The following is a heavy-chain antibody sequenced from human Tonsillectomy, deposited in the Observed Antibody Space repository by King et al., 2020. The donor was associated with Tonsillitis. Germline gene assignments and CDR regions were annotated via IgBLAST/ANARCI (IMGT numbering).Heavy chain of an antibody. V-gene: IGHV3-15*01. CDR2: IKTKSDGDTT. CDR1: GFTFSYAW. D-gene: IGHD2-2*01. J-gene: IGHJ5*02. Sequence: VQLVESGGGLVKPGGSLRLSCAASGFTFSYAWMSWVRQAPGKGLQWVGHIKTKSDGDTTDYAAPVKGRFTISRDDSKTTLYLQMNSLKTEDTAVYYCTTDCSNTRCYGWAWFGTWGQGSLVTVSS. CDR3: TTDCSNTRCYGWAWFGT.